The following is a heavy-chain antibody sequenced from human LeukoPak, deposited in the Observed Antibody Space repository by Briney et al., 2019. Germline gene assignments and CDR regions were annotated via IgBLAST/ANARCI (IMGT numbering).Heavy chain of an antibody. Sequence: KPSQTLSLTCTVSGGSISSGSYYWSWIRQPAGKGLEWIGRIYTSGSTNYNPSLKSRVTISADTSKNQFSLKLSSVTAADTAVYYCARAVAGITGNFDLWGRGTLVTVSS. CDR3: ARAVAGITGNFDL. J-gene: IGHJ2*01. CDR2: IYTSGST. CDR1: GGSISSGSYY. V-gene: IGHV4-61*02. D-gene: IGHD6-19*01.